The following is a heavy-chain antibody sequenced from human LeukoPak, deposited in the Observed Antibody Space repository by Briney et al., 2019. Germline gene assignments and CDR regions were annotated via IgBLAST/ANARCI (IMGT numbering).Heavy chain of an antibody. CDR3: ARVRGQYEKYFQH. CDR1: GGTFSSYA. V-gene: IGHV1-69*05. J-gene: IGHJ1*01. Sequence: GASVKVSCKASGGTFSSYAISWVRQAPGQGLEWMGGIIPIFGTANYAQKFQGRVTITTDESTSTAYMELSSLRSEDTAVYYCARVRGQYEKYFQHWGQGTLVTVSS. CDR2: IIPIFGTA. D-gene: IGHD2/OR15-2a*01.